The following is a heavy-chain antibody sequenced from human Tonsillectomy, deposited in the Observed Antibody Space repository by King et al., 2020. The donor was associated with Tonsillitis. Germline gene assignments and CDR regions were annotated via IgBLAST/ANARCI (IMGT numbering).Heavy chain of an antibody. Sequence: QVQLQQWGAGLLKPSETLSLTCAVYGGSFSGYYWSWIRQPPGKGLEWIGEINHSGSTNYNPSLKSRVTISVDTSKNQFALKLSSVTAADTAVYYCARRNGDYSDYWGQGTLVTVSS. CDR3: ARRNGDYSDY. V-gene: IGHV4-34*01. J-gene: IGHJ4*02. CDR1: GGSFSGYY. D-gene: IGHD4-17*01. CDR2: INHSGST.